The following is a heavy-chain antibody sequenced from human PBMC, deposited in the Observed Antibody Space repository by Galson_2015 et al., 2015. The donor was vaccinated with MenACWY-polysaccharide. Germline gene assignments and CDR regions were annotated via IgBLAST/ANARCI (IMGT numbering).Heavy chain of an antibody. D-gene: IGHD6-6*01. V-gene: IGHV7-4-1*02. Sequence: SVKVSCKASGYTFTSYAMNWVRQAPGQGLEWMGWINTNTGNPTYAQGFTGRFVFSLDTSVSTAYLQISSLKAEDTAVYYCARVTEYSSSYYYYGMDVWGQGTTFTVSS. CDR1: GYTFTSYA. J-gene: IGHJ6*02. CDR2: INTNTGNP. CDR3: ARVTEYSSSYYYYGMDV.